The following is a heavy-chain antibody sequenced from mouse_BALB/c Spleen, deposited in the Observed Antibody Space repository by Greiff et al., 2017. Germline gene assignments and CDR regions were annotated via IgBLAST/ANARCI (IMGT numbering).Heavy chain of an antibody. V-gene: IGHV1-9*01. CDR1: GYTFSSYW. CDR2: ILPGSGST. CDR3: AREVYDYDGAY. J-gene: IGHJ3*01. D-gene: IGHD2-4*01. Sequence: VQLQQSGAELMKPGASVKISCKATGYTFSSYWIEWVKQRPGHGLEWIGEILPGSGSTNYNEKFKGKATFTADTSSNTAYMQLSSLTSEDSAVYDCAREVYDYDGAYWGQGTLVTVSA.